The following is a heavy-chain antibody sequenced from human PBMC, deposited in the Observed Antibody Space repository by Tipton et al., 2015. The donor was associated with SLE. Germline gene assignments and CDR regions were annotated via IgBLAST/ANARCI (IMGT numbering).Heavy chain of an antibody. CDR3: ARWIPLTGINV. D-gene: IGHD5-18*01. J-gene: IGHJ6*02. CDR2: IHHRGST. V-gene: IGHV4-39*07. Sequence: TLSLTCTFSGGSISSDYYYWGWIRQPPGKGLEYIGEIHHRGSTNYKSSLRGRVTISVDKSKNQFSLKLTSVTAADTAVYYCARWIPLTGINVWGQGATVTVSS. CDR1: GGSISSDYYY.